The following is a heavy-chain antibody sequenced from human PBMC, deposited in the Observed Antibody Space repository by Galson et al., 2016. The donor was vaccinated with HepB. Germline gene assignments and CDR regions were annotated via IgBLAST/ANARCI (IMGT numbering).Heavy chain of an antibody. Sequence: SCKASGGTLSTYIFGWVRQAPGHGLEWMGEIVPFLGSTNYTQNFRDRIAITADTSTGTAHLELSSLRSEDTAVYYCARKLVISPFHVLDIWGQGTLVTVSS. V-gene: IGHV1-69*08. CDR1: GGTLSTYI. J-gene: IGHJ3*02. CDR2: IVPFLGST. CDR3: ARKLVISPFHVLDI. D-gene: IGHD3-22*01.